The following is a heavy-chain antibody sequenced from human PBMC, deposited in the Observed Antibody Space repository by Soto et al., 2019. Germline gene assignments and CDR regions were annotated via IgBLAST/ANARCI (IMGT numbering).Heavy chain of an antibody. CDR1: GFTFSSYA. CDR3: AKGPDCSSTSCYAGIRMGNYFDY. D-gene: IGHD2-2*01. CDR2: ISGSGGST. Sequence: GGSLRLSCAASGFTFSSYAMSWVRQAPGKGLEWVSAISGSGGSTYYADSVKGRFTISRDNSKNTLYLQMNSLRAEDTAVYYCAKGPDCSSTSCYAGIRMGNYFDYWGQGTLVTVSS. V-gene: IGHV3-23*01. J-gene: IGHJ4*02.